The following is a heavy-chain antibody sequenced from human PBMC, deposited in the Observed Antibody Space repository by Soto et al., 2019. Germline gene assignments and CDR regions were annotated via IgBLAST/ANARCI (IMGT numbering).Heavy chain of an antibody. CDR1: GFTFSSYE. D-gene: IGHD1-26*01. Sequence: GGSLRLSCAASGFTFSSYEMNWVRQAPGKGLEWVSYISSSGSTIYYADSVKGRFTISRDNAKNSLYLQMNSLRAEDTAVYYCASDSWGSYYRMGAFDIWRQGTMVTVSS. CDR2: ISSSGSTI. CDR3: ASDSWGSYYRMGAFDI. V-gene: IGHV3-48*03. J-gene: IGHJ3*02.